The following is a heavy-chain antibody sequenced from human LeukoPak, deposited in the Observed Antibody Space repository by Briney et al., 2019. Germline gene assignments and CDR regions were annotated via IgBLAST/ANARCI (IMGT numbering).Heavy chain of an antibody. V-gene: IGHV3-23*01. CDR1: GFTFSSYG. J-gene: IGHJ6*02. Sequence: GGSLRLSCAASGFTFSSYGMSWVRQAPGKGLEWVSVISDSGGTTYYADSVKGWFTISRDNSKNTLYLQMNSLRVEDTAVYYCARGYGMDVWGQGTTATVSS. CDR2: ISDSGGTT. CDR3: ARGYGMDV.